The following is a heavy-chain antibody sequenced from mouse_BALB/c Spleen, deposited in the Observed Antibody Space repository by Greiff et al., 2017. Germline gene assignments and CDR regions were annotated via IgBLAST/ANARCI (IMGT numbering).Heavy chain of an antibody. D-gene: IGHD2-10*02. Sequence: DVHLVESGGGLVKPGGSLKLSCAASGFTFSSYAMSWVRQSPEKRLEWVAEISSGGSYTYYPDTVTGRFTISRDNAKNTLYLEMSSLRSEDTAMYYCARGGYGNYFDYWGQGTTLTVSS. CDR1: GFTFSSYA. CDR2: ISSGGSYT. CDR3: ARGGYGNYFDY. V-gene: IGHV5-9-4*01. J-gene: IGHJ2*01.